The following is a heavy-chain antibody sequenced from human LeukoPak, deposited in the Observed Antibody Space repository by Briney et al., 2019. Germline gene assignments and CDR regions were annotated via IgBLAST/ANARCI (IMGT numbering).Heavy chain of an antibody. CDR1: GFTFSTYW. Sequence: GGSLRLSCAASGFTFSTYWMHWVRQVPGKGLVWVSRISPDGTSALYADSVKGRFTISRDNAKNTLYLQMNSLRAEDTAVYYCARVLNYYDSSGYYFSYWGQGTLVTVSS. CDR3: ARVLNYYDSSGYYFSY. V-gene: IGHV3-74*01. J-gene: IGHJ4*02. CDR2: ISPDGTSA. D-gene: IGHD3-22*01.